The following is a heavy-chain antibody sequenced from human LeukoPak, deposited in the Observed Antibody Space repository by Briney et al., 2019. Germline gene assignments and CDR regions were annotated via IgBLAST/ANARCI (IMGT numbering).Heavy chain of an antibody. CDR3: ARDSAAAGPFGC. D-gene: IGHD6-13*01. Sequence: GGSLRLSCAASGFTFSNYSMNWVRQAPGKGLEWVSSISSSSSYIYYADSVKGRFTIPRDNAKNSLYLQMNSLRAEDTAVYYCARDSAAAGPFGCWGQGILVTVSS. CDR1: GFTFSNYS. V-gene: IGHV3-21*01. J-gene: IGHJ4*02. CDR2: ISSSSSYI.